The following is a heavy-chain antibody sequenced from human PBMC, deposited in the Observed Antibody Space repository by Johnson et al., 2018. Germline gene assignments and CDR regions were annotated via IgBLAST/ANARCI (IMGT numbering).Heavy chain of an antibody. D-gene: IGHD3-3*01. V-gene: IGHV3-30*18. CDR3: AKAGTIFGVVHDAFDI. J-gene: IGHJ3*02. Sequence: QVQLQQSGGGVVQPGRSLRLSCAASGFTFSSYGMHWVRQAPGKGLEWVAVISYDGSNKYYADSVKGRFTISRDNSKNTLYLQMNSLRAEDTAVYYCAKAGTIFGVVHDAFDIWGQGKMVTVSS. CDR2: ISYDGSNK. CDR1: GFTFSSYG.